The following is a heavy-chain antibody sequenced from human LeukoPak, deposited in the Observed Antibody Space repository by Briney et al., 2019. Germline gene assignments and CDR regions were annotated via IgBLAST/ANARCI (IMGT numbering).Heavy chain of an antibody. CDR2: IFSSGST. D-gene: IGHD1-7*01. Sequence: SETLSLTCTVSSGSISSSNFYWGWIRQPPGKGLEWIGSIFSSGSTYYNPSLKSRVTISVDTSKNQFSLKLSSVTAADTAVYYCARLSPGTTLDWGQGTLITVSS. J-gene: IGHJ4*02. CDR3: ARLSPGTTLD. V-gene: IGHV4-39*01. CDR1: SGSISSSNFY.